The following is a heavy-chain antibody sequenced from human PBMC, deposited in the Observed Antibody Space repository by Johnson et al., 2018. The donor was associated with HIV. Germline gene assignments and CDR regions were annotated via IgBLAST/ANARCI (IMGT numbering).Heavy chain of an antibody. Sequence: VQLVESGGGVVRPGGSQRLSCVASGFTFDDYDMSWVRQTPGKGLEWVSVINWNGGSTDYADSVKGRFTISRDNAKNSLYLQMNSLRVEDTALYYCARGMGYFGYYNSDVFDIWGQGTMVTVSS. D-gene: IGHD3-9*01. J-gene: IGHJ3*02. V-gene: IGHV3-20*04. CDR2: INWNGGST. CDR1: GFTFDDYD. CDR3: ARGMGYFGYYNSDVFDI.